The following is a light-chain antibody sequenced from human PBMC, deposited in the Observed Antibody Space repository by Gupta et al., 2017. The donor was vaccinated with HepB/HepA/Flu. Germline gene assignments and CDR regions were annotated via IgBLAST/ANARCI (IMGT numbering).Light chain of an antibody. CDR1: QSLLHSNGYNY. CDR3: MQTLQTPKT. Sequence: DIAMTQSPLSLPVTPGEPASISCRSSQSLLHSNGYNYLDWYLQKPGQSPQLLIYLGSNRASGVPDRFSGSGSGTDFTLKISRVEAEDVGVYYCMQTLQTPKTLGRGTKVEIK. CDR2: LGS. J-gene: IGKJ1*01. V-gene: IGKV2-28*01.